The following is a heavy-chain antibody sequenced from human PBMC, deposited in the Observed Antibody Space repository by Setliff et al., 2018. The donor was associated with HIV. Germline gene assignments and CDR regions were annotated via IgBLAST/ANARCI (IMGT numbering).Heavy chain of an antibody. CDR1: GGSISSGGYF. Sequence: PSETLSLTCTVSGGSISSGGYFWSWIRQHPGKGLEWIGYIYHTGSTYYNPSLQSRATISIDTFKNQFSLTLRSVTAADTAVYFCARKVGGDFDYWGQGTLVTVSS. CDR2: IYHTGST. CDR3: ARKVGGDFDY. J-gene: IGHJ4*02. V-gene: IGHV4-31*03. D-gene: IGHD2-2*01.